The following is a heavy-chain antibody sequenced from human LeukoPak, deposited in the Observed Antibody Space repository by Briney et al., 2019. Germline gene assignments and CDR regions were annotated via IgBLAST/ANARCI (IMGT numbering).Heavy chain of an antibody. V-gene: IGHV3-30-3*01. Sequence: GRSLRLSCAASGFTFSSYAMHWVRQAPGKGLEWVAVISYDGSNKYYADSVKGRFTISRDNSKNTLYLQMSSLRAEDTAVYYCARGSHAVAGIYVYWGQGTLVTVSS. CDR2: ISYDGSNK. J-gene: IGHJ4*02. CDR3: ARGSHAVAGIYVY. D-gene: IGHD6-19*01. CDR1: GFTFSSYA.